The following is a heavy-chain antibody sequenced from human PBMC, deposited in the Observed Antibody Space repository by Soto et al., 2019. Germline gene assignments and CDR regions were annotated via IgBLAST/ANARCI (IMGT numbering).Heavy chain of an antibody. CDR2: ISASGGGT. Sequence: PGGSLRLSCAASGFTFSDYAMSWVRQAPGKGLEWVSGISASGGGTSYADSVKGRLTISRDNSKNTLFLQLNSLRAEDTAVYYCAKDSSTSPLNGYFDYWGQGTLVTVSS. V-gene: IGHV3-23*01. CDR1: GFTFSDYA. J-gene: IGHJ4*02. CDR3: AKDSSTSPLNGYFDY. D-gene: IGHD2-8*01.